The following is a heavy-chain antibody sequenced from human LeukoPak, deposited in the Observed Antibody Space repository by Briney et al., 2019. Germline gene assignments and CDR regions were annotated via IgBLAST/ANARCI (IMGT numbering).Heavy chain of an antibody. CDR1: GFTFSVYS. V-gene: IGHV3-21*01. D-gene: IGHD6-19*01. CDR2: ISSTTYT. J-gene: IGHJ4*02. CDR3: ARDAGSGYFDN. Sequence: GGSLRLSCAASGFTFSVYSMSWIRQAPEKGLEWVSSISSTTYTYYADSVKGRFTISRDNSKNSLYLQMNSLTAEDTAVYYCARDAGSGYFDNWGQGTLVTVSS.